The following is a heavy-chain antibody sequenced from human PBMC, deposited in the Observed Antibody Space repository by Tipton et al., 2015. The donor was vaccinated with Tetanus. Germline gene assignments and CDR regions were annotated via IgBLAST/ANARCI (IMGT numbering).Heavy chain of an antibody. D-gene: IGHD4-11*01. J-gene: IGHJ4*02. V-gene: IGHV3-33*01. Sequence: SLRISCAASGFSFSNYGMHWVRQAPGKGLEWVGIMFYDGSAKYYADSVKGRFTISRDNSKNTLYLQMNSLRAEDTAMYYCARDFDYKADYWGQGTLVTVSS. CDR1: GFSFSNYG. CDR2: MFYDGSAK. CDR3: ARDFDYKADY.